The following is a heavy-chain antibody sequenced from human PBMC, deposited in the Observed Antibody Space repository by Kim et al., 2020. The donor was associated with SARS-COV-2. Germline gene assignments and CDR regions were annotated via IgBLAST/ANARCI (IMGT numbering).Heavy chain of an antibody. V-gene: IGHV3-49*03. D-gene: IGHD1-1*01. CDR2: IRSKAYGGTT. CDR1: GFTFGDYA. J-gene: IGHJ6*04. CDR3: TRDPSHRGDEQPGDCDYYYGMDV. Sequence: GGSLRLSCTASGFTFGDYAMSWFRQAPGKGLEWVGFIRSKAYGGTTEYAASVKGRFTISRDDSKSIAYLQMNSLKTEDTAVYYCTRDPSHRGDEQPGDCDYYYGMDVWGTGTTGPVSS.